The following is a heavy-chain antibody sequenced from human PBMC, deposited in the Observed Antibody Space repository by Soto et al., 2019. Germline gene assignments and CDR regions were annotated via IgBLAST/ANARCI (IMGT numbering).Heavy chain of an antibody. CDR1: GFTFSSYA. CDR3: ARETYYDFWSGPYYGMDV. D-gene: IGHD3-3*01. CDR2: ISYDGSNK. J-gene: IGHJ6*02. V-gene: IGHV3-30-3*01. Sequence: QVQLVESGGGVVQPGRSLRLSCAASGFTFSSYAMHWVRQAPGKGLEWVAVISYDGSNKYYADSVKGRFTISRDNSKKTLYLQMNSRRAEDTAVYYCARETYYDFWSGPYYGMDVWGQGTTVTVSS.